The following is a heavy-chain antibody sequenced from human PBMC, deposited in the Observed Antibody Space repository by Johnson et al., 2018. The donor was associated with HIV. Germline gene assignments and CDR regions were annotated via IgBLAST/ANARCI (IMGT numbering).Heavy chain of an antibody. Sequence: QVQLVESGGGLVKPGGSLRLSCAASGFTFSNYGIHWVRQTTGTGLEWVAFIRSDESNKYYEDSVKGRFTVSRANSKNTLYLQMNSLRAEDTAVYFCAKDGLGYCSRTDCRDPDAFDIWGQGTKVTVSS. CDR3: AKDGLGYCSRTDCRDPDAFDI. J-gene: IGHJ3*02. CDR2: IRSDESNK. V-gene: IGHV3-30*02. D-gene: IGHD2-2*01. CDR1: GFTFSNYG.